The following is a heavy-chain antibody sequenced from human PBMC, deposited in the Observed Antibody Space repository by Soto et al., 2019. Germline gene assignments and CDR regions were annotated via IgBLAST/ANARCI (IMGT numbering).Heavy chain of an antibody. D-gene: IGHD4-17*01. CDR1: GDTFSRYA. CDR2: IIPTFGTP. Sequence: QVQLVQSGAEVKKPGSSVKVSCKASGDTFSRYAISWVRQAPGQGLEWMGGIIPTFGTPNYAQKFQGRVTIIADESTSIVYMEVSSLTSEDTAMYYCARVAYGDYGVDVWGQGTTVTVSS. J-gene: IGHJ6*02. CDR3: ARVAYGDYGVDV. V-gene: IGHV1-69*01.